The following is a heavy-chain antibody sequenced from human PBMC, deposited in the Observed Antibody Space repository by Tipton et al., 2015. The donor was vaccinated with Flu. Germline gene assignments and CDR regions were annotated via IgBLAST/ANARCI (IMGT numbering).Heavy chain of an antibody. CDR3: ATLGNSGTDGFDI. Sequence: GSLRLSCAGSGFTFDDYAMHWVRQAPGKGLQWVSVIYRGGTTYVADSVKGRCTISRDNSKNTLYLQWNSLTTEDTAVYYCATLGNSGTDGFDIWGQGTMVTISS. CDR1: GFTFDDYA. J-gene: IGHJ3*02. D-gene: IGHD5-12*01. V-gene: IGHV3-66*02. CDR2: IYRGGTT.